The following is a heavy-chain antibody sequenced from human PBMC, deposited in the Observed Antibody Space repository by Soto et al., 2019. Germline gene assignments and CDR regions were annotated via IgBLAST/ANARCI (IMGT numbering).Heavy chain of an antibody. CDR2: IWYDGSNK. CDR3: ARDLSGSLDY. V-gene: IGHV3-33*01. CDR1: GFTFSSYG. J-gene: IGHJ4*02. Sequence: QVQLVESGGGVVQPGRSLRLSCAASGFTFSSYGMHWVRQAPGKGLEWVAVIWYDGSNKYYADSVKGRFTISRDNSKNTLYLQMSSLRAEDTAVYYCARDLSGSLDYWGQGTLVTVYS. D-gene: IGHD1-26*01.